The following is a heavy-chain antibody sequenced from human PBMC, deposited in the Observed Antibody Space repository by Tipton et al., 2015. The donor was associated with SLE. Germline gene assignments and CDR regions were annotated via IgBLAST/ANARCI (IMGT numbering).Heavy chain of an antibody. Sequence: TLSLTCTVSGGSFSSGGIQWTWIRQFPGKGLEWIGHIFFTGNTYYNPSLKSRLTISVDASKNEFSLKLTSMTAADTAVYFCARQIAARNYIDYWGQGTLVTVSS. J-gene: IGHJ4*02. CDR2: IFFTGNT. D-gene: IGHD6-6*01. V-gene: IGHV4-31*03. CDR1: GGSFSSGGIQ. CDR3: ARQIAARNYIDY.